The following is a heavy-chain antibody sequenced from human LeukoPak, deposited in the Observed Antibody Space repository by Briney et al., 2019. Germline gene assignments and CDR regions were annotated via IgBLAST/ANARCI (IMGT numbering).Heavy chain of an antibody. CDR1: GDSVSSDSAA. J-gene: IGHJ4*02. D-gene: IGHD4-11*01. CDR2: TFYRSKWFT. Sequence: SQTLSLTCTISGDSVSSDSAAWNWVRQSPSRGLEWLGRTFYRSKWFTNYAVSVQSRITINADTSKNQFSLQLSSVTPEGTAVYYCTRKGTVTTPFDFWGQGILVTVSS. V-gene: IGHV6-1*01. CDR3: TRKGTVTTPFDF.